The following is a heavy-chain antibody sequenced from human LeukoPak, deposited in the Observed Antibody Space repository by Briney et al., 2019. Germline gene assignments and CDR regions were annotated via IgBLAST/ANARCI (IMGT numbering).Heavy chain of an antibody. D-gene: IGHD2-2*02. J-gene: IGHJ6*03. CDR3: ARDRVVVPAAINYYYYMDV. Sequence: GASVKVSCKASGYTFTGYYMHWVRQAPGQGLEWMGWINPNSGGTNYAQKFQGRVTMTRDTSISTAYMELSRLRSDDTAVYYCARDRVVVPAAINYYYYMDVWGKGTTVTVSS. V-gene: IGHV1-2*02. CDR2: INPNSGGT. CDR1: GYTFTGYY.